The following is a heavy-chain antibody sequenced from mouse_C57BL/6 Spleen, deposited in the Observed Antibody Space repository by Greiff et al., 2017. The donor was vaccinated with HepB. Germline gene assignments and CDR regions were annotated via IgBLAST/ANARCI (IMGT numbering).Heavy chain of an antibody. CDR2: IRFKSDNYAT. Sequence: EVKLMESGGGLVQPGGSMKLSCVASGFTFSNYWMNWVRQSPEQGLEWVAQIRFKSDNYATHYAESVKGRFTISRDDSKSSVYLKMKNLRAEDTGSYYGTVDGYYGYWGQGTTLTVSS. CDR1: GFTFSNYW. D-gene: IGHD2-3*01. V-gene: IGHV6-3*01. J-gene: IGHJ2*01. CDR3: TVDGYYGY.